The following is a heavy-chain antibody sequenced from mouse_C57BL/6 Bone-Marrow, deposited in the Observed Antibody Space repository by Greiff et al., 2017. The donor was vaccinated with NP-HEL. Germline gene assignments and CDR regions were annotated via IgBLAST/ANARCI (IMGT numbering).Heavy chain of an antibody. V-gene: IGHV7-1*01. D-gene: IGHD2-14*01. CDR1: GFTFSDFY. Sequence: EVQLVESGGGLVQSGRSLRLSCATSGFTFSDFYMEWVRQAPGKGLEWIAASRNKANDYTTEYSASVKGRFIVSRDTSQSILYLQMNALRAEDTAVYYCARGYHVGFAYWGQGTLVTVSA. CDR3: ARGYHVGFAY. CDR2: SRNKANDYTT. J-gene: IGHJ3*01.